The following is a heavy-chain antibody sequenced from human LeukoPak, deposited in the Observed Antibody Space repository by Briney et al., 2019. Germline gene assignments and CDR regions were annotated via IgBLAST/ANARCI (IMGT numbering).Heavy chain of an antibody. D-gene: IGHD3-10*01. CDR3: TTDLGITMIRGVIVY. CDR2: IKSKGDDETT. Sequence: GGSLRLSCAASGFTFTNAWMSWVRQAPGKGPEWVGRIKSKGDDETTDYGAPVKGRFTMSRDDSRATLYLQMNSLKAEDTAVYYCTTDLGITMIRGVIVYWGQGALVTVSS. J-gene: IGHJ4*02. V-gene: IGHV3-15*01. CDR1: GFTFTNAW.